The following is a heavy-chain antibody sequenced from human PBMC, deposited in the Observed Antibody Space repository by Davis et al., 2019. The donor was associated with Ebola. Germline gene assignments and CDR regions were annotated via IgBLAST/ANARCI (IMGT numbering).Heavy chain of an antibody. V-gene: IGHV4-59*01. Sequence: PSETLSLTCTVSGGSISSFYWSWIRQPPGKGLEWIGYIYYSGSTKYNPSLKSRVTISVDTSKNQFSLKLSSVTAADTAVYYCARVGEWGGVYYDSSDPDYWGQGTLVTVSS. CDR3: ARVGEWGGVYYDSSDPDY. CDR2: IYYSGST. CDR1: GGSISSFY. J-gene: IGHJ4*02. D-gene: IGHD3-22*01.